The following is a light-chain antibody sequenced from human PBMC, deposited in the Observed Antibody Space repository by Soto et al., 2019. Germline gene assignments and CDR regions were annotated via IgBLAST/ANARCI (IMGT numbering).Light chain of an antibody. CDR2: EVS. CDR1: SSDVGGYNY. CDR3: SSYTSSRTHYV. J-gene: IGLJ1*01. Sequence: QSALTQPASVSGSPGQSITISCTGTSSDVGGYNYVSWYQHHPGKAPKLMIFEVSNRPSGVSNRFSGSKSGNTASLTISGLQAEDEADYYCSSYTSSRTHYVFGTGTKSPS. V-gene: IGLV2-14*01.